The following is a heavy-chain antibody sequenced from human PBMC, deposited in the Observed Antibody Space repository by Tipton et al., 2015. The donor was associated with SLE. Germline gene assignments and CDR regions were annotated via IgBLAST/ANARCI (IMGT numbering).Heavy chain of an antibody. CDR2: IYATGNT. D-gene: IGHD3-10*01. J-gene: IGHJ4*02. CDR1: GFSVSNYA. Sequence: SLRLSCAASGFSVSNYAMSWVRQAPGKGLEWVSVIYATGNTFYGDSVKGRFTISRDNSKNTLYLQMNSPRAEDTALYYCAKDAAPGASSGYFDSWGQGTLVTVSS. V-gene: IGHV3-23*03. CDR3: AKDAAPGASSGYFDS.